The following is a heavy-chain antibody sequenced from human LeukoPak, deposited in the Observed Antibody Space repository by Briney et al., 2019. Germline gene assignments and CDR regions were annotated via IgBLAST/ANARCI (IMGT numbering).Heavy chain of an antibody. CDR2: INSDASST. CDR1: GFTFSSYW. Sequence: PGGSVRLSCAASGFTFSSYWMHWVRQAPGKGLVWVSRINSDASSTSYADSVKGRFTISRDYSTSMVFLQMNTLRAEDTAVYYCARDPSGYCSGGRCYYNWFDPRGQGTLVTVSS. V-gene: IGHV3-74*01. CDR3: ARDPSGYCSGGRCYYNWFDP. J-gene: IGHJ5*02. D-gene: IGHD2-15*01.